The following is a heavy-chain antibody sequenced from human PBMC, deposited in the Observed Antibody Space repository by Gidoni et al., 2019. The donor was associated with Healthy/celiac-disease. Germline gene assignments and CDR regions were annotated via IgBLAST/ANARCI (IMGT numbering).Heavy chain of an antibody. Sequence: QVQLVQSGAEVKKPGASVKVSCKASGYTFTSYGISWVRQAPGQGLEWMGWISAYNGNTNSAQKLQGRVTMTPATSTSTAYMALRSLRSDDTAVYYCARERPSIAARVFDYWGQGTLVTVSS. J-gene: IGHJ4*02. CDR1: GYTFTSYG. CDR3: ARERPSIAARVFDY. D-gene: IGHD6-6*01. V-gene: IGHV1-18*04. CDR2: ISAYNGNT.